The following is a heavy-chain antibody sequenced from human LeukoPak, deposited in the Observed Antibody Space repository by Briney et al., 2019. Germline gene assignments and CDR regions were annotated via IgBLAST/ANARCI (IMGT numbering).Heavy chain of an antibody. CDR3: ARAQSYRVLRYFDWWHNNWFDP. D-gene: IGHD3-9*01. CDR1: GFTFSNAW. Sequence: PGGSLRLSCAASGFTFSNAWMSWIRQPPGKGLEWIGEINHSGSTNYNPSLKSRVTISVDTSKNQFSLKLSSVTAADTAVYYCARAQSYRVLRYFDWWHNNWFDPWGQGTLVTASS. CDR2: INHSGST. J-gene: IGHJ5*02. V-gene: IGHV4-34*01.